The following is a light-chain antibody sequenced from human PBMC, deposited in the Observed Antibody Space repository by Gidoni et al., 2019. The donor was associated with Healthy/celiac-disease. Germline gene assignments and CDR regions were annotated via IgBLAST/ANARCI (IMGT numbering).Light chain of an antibody. CDR2: AAS. CDR3: QQSYSTPPT. CDR1: QSISSY. J-gene: IGKJ1*01. Sequence: DIQMTQSPSSLSASVGDRVTITCRASQSISSYLNWYQQKPGKAPKLLIYAASSLQSGVPSRVSGSGSETDFTLTISSLQPEDFATYYCQQSYSTPPTFGQGTKVEIK. V-gene: IGKV1-39*01.